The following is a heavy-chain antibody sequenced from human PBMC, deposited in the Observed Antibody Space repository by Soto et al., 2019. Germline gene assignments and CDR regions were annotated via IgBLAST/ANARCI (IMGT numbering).Heavy chain of an antibody. CDR1: GGSISISSYY. D-gene: IGHD1-26*01. Sequence: PSETLSLTCTVSGGSISISSYYWGCIRQPPGKGLEWIGSIYYSGSTYYNPSLKSRVTISVDTSKNQFSLKLSSVTAADTAVYYCARQATTGWADWMDVWGQGTTVTVSS. CDR3: ARQATTGWADWMDV. V-gene: IGHV4-39*01. J-gene: IGHJ6*02. CDR2: IYYSGST.